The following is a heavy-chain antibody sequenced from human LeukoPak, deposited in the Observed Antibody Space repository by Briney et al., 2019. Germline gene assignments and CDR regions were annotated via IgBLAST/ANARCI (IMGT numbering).Heavy chain of an antibody. D-gene: IGHD1-14*01. V-gene: IGHV3-53*01. CDR2: LYSDGNT. Sequence: GGSLRLSCGASGFTVITNDMTWVRQAPGKGLEWVSVLYSDGNTKYADSVQGRFTISRDNSKNTLYLEMNSLSPDDTAVYYCARGVEPLAANTLAYWGQGTLVTVSS. CDR1: GFTVITND. CDR3: ARGVEPLAANTLAY. J-gene: IGHJ4*02.